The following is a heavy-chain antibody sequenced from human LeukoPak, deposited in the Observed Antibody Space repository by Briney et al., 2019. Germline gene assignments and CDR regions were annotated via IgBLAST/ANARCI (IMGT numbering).Heavy chain of an antibody. J-gene: IGHJ5*02. D-gene: IGHD7-27*01. CDR1: GGSISSYN. CDR2: IRHSENP. CDR3: TRGSTGAFGP. Sequence: KASETLSLTCTVSGGSISSYNWSWIRQPPGKGLEWIGYIRHSENPNYNPSLKSRVTMSVDTSKNQFSLKLSSVTAADTAVYYCTRGSTGAFGPWGQGTLVTVSS. V-gene: IGHV4-59*01.